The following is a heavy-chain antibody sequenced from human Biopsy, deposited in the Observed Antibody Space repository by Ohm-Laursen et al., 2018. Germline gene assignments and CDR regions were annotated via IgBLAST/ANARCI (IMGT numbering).Heavy chain of an antibody. V-gene: IGHV3-23*01. J-gene: IGHJ4*02. CDR2: ISDSGGST. CDR3: AKARSGSSNSCYNY. CDR1: GFPFTGFS. D-gene: IGHD2-2*02. Sequence: GSLRLSCAASGFPFTGFSMDWVRQAPGKGLEWVSGISDSGGSTYYADSVKGRFTISRDNSKNTLYLEMNSLRAEDTAIYYCAKARSGSSNSCYNYWGQGTLVIVSS.